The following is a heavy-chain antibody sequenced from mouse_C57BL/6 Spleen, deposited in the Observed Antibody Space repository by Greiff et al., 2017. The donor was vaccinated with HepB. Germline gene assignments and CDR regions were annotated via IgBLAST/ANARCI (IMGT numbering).Heavy chain of an antibody. CDR3: ARSGDRVLPFDY. D-gene: IGHD1-1*01. J-gene: IGHJ2*01. CDR2: INPSNGGT. V-gene: IGHV1-53*01. CDR1: GYTFTSYW. Sequence: VQLQQSGTELVKPGASVKLSCKASGYTFTSYWMHWVKQRPGQGLEWIGNINPSNGGTNYNEKFKSKATLTVDKSSSTACMQLSSLTAEDSAVYYCARSGDRVLPFDYWGQGTTLTVSS.